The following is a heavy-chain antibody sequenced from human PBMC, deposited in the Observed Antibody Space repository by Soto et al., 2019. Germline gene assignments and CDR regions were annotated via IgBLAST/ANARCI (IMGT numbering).Heavy chain of an antibody. CDR2: IWYDGSNK. CDR1: GFAFSSYG. CDR3: ARVFDYYDSSGSRSVAGYYYYGMDV. Sequence: QVQLVESGGGVVQPGRSLRLSCAASGFAFSSYGMHWVRQAPGKGLEWVAVIWYDGSNKYYADSVKGRFTISRDNSKNTLYLQMNSLRAEDTAVYYCARVFDYYDSSGSRSVAGYYYYGMDVWGQGTTVTVSS. V-gene: IGHV3-33*01. D-gene: IGHD3-22*01. J-gene: IGHJ6*02.